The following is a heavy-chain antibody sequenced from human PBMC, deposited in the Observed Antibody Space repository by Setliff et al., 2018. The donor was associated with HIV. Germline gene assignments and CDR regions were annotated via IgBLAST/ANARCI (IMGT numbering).Heavy chain of an antibody. CDR2: IYSSGSS. CDR1: GGSFSGFY. J-gene: IGHJ4*02. D-gene: IGHD3-22*01. CDR3: ARDVLALVISVYGF. V-gene: IGHV4-34*11. Sequence: SETLSLTCAVYGGSFSGFYWTWIRQPPGKGLEWIGSIYSSGSSYYNPSLNDRATISLDTSKNQLSLKLNSVTAADTAVYSCARDVLALVISVYGFWGQGIPVTVSS.